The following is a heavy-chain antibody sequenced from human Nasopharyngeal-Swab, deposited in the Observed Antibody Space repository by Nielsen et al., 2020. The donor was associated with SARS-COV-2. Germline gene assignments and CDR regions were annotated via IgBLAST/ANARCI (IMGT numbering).Heavy chain of an antibody. Sequence: GESLKISCAASGFTFSSHWMHWVRQAPGKGLVWVSRISEDGSITTYADSVKGRFTISRDNAKNTLFLQIHSLRADDTAIYSCASQLGPPDSCGQGTLVTFSS. CDR2: ISEDGSIT. CDR1: GFTFSSHW. V-gene: IGHV3-74*01. J-gene: IGHJ4*02. CDR3: ASQLGPPDS. D-gene: IGHD2-2*01.